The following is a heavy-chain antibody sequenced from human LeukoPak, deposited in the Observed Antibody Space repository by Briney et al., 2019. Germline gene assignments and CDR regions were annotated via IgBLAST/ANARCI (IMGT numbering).Heavy chain of an antibody. CDR2: IWYDGSNK. CDR3: AREEMATVTIDY. Sequence: GRSLRLSCAASGFTFSSYGMHWVRQAPGKGLEWVAVIWYDGSNKYYADSVKGRFTISRGNSKNTLYLQMNSLRAEDTAVYYCAREEMATVTIDYWGQGTLVTVSS. D-gene: IGHD5-24*01. V-gene: IGHV3-33*08. CDR1: GFTFSSYG. J-gene: IGHJ4*02.